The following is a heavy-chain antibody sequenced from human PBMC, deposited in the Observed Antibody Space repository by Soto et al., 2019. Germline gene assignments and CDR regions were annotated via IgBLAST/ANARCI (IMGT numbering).Heavy chain of an antibody. CDR1: GFTFDTNG. D-gene: IGHD5-18*01. CDR2: ISAGGTTT. Sequence: PGGSLRLSCAASGFTFDTNGMTWVRQVPGKGLEWVSAISAGGTTTYYADPAKGRFTISRDNSRNMLYLQMNSLRAEDTAVYYCAKALLTWIQPYYFDYWGQGTLVTVSS. V-gene: IGHV3-23*01. J-gene: IGHJ4*02. CDR3: AKALLTWIQPYYFDY.